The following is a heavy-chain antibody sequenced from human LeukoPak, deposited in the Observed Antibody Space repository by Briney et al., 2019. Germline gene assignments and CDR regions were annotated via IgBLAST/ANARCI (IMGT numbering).Heavy chain of an antibody. CDR1: GGSFSGYY. V-gene: IGHV4-34*01. CDR3: ARVGVDSSGYYYVNAFDI. D-gene: IGHD3-22*01. CDR2: INYSGSS. J-gene: IGHJ3*02. Sequence: SETLSLTCAISGGSFSGYYWSWIRQPPGKGLEWIGEINYSGSSNYNPSLKSRITISVDTSKNQFSLRLSSMTAADTAVYYCARVGVDSSGYYYVNAFDIWGQGTMVTVSS.